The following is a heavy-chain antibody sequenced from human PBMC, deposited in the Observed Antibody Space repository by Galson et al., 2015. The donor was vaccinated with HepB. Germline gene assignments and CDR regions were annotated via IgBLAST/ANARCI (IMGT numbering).Heavy chain of an antibody. Sequence: SLRLSCATFGFTFSRYAMSWVRQAPGKGLEWVGHIKTTTDGGTTDYAGLVKGRLTILRGESKNTLYLQMNSLKTEDTAVYYCARDFRYSHGYHHYYYYGMDVWGQGTTVTVPS. CDR1: GFTFSRYA. V-gene: IGHV3-15*01. D-gene: IGHD5-18*01. CDR2: IKTTTDGGTT. CDR3: ARDFRYSHGYHHYYYYGMDV. J-gene: IGHJ6*02.